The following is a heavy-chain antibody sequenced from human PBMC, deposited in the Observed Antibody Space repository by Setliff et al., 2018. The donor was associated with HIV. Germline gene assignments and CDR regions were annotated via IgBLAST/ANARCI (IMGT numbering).Heavy chain of an antibody. Sequence: SVKVSCKASGYTFTGYYMHWVRQAPGQGLEWMGWINPNSGGTNYAQKFQGRVTMTRDTSITTAYMELSGLRSDDTAVYYCARVGSRTIWFLLDYWGQGTLVTVSS. V-gene: IGHV1-2*02. D-gene: IGHD3-10*01. CDR1: GYTFTGYY. J-gene: IGHJ4*02. CDR3: ARVGSRTIWFLLDY. CDR2: INPNSGGT.